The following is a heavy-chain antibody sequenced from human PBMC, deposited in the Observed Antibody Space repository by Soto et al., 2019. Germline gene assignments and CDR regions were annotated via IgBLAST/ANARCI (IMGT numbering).Heavy chain of an antibody. V-gene: IGHV3-53*02. J-gene: IGHJ4*02. CDR1: GFTVSSNY. CDR3: ARVPPTYDYVWGSYRAD. D-gene: IGHD3-16*02. CDR2: IYSGGST. Sequence: EVQLVETGGGLIQPGGSLRLSCAASGFTVSSNYMSWVRQAPGKGLEWVSVIYSGGSTYYADSVKGRSTISRDNSKNTLYLQVNSLRAEDTAVYYCARVPPTYDYVWGSYRADWGQGTLVTVSS.